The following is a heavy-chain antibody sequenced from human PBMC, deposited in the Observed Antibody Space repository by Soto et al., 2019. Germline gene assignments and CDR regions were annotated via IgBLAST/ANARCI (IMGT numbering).Heavy chain of an antibody. CDR2: IYYSGST. CDR1: GGSISSGGYY. CDR3: ARGGIAAAAPPDY. V-gene: IGHV4-31*03. D-gene: IGHD6-13*01. J-gene: IGHJ4*02. Sequence: QVQLQESGPGLVKPSQTLSLTCTVSGGSISSGGYYWSWIRQHPGKGLEWIGYIYYSGSTYYNPTLKSRVTISVDTSKNQFSRKPSSVTAADTAVYYCARGGIAAAAPPDYWGQGTLVTVSS.